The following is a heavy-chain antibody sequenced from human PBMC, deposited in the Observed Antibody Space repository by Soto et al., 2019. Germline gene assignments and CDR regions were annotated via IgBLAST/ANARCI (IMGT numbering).Heavy chain of an antibody. CDR2: ISAYNGNT. CDR3: ARDRWIRGPVTTIYDAFDI. J-gene: IGHJ3*02. V-gene: IGHV1-18*01. D-gene: IGHD4-17*01. CDR1: GYTFTSYG. Sequence: ASVKVFCKASGYTFTSYGISWVRQAPGQGLEWMGWISAYNGNTNYAQKLQGRVTMTTDTSTSTAYMELRSLRSDDTAVYYCARDRWIRGPVTTIYDAFDIWGQGTMVTVSS.